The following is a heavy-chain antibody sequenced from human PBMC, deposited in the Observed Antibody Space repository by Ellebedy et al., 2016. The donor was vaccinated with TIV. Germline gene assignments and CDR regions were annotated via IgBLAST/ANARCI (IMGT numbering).Heavy chain of an antibody. CDR1: GGSISSYY. CDR3: AGGYERNWFDP. CDR2: IYYSGST. Sequence: MPGGSLRLSCTVSGGSISSYYWSWIRQPPGKGLEWIGYIYYSGSTNYNPSLKSRVTISVDTSKNQFSLKLSSVTAADTAVYYCAGGYERNWFDPWGQGTLDTVSS. D-gene: IGHD5-12*01. J-gene: IGHJ5*02. V-gene: IGHV4-59*08.